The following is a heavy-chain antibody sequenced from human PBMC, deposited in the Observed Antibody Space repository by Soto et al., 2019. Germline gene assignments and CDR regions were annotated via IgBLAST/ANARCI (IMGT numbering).Heavy chain of an antibody. J-gene: IGHJ5*02. D-gene: IGHD3-3*02. Sequence: SLRLSCVASGFTFSNYNMNWVRQAPGTGLEWVSHISGTSVYIHYADSVRGRFTISRDNAKNSVYLQMDSLRAEDTAVYYCAREGALRPFPSWGQGALVTVSS. CDR3: AREGALRPFPS. CDR1: GFTFSNYN. V-gene: IGHV3-21*01. CDR2: ISGTSVYI.